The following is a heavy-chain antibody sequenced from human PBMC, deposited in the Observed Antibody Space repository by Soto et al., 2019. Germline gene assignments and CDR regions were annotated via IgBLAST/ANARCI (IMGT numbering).Heavy chain of an antibody. CDR2: IIPIFGTA. D-gene: IGHD4-17*01. Sequence: ASVKVSCKASGGTFSSYAISWVRQAPGQGLEWMGGIIPIFGTANYAQKFQGRVTITADKSTSTAYMELSSLRSEDTAVYYCAGDGGDYPTYYFDYWGQGTLVTVSS. V-gene: IGHV1-69*06. J-gene: IGHJ4*02. CDR3: AGDGGDYPTYYFDY. CDR1: GGTFSSYA.